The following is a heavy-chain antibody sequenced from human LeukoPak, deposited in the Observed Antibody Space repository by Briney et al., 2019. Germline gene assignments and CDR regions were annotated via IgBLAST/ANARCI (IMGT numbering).Heavy chain of an antibody. CDR1: GGSISSGSYY. J-gene: IGHJ5*02. CDR2: IYTSGST. Sequence: PSETLSLTCTVSGGSISSGSYYWSWIRQPAGKGLEWTGRIYTSGSTNYNPSLKSRVTISVDTSKNQFSLKLSSVTAADTAVYYCARATREDDFWSGYQSNWFDPWGQGTLVTVSS. CDR3: ARATREDDFWSGYQSNWFDP. V-gene: IGHV4-61*02. D-gene: IGHD3-3*01.